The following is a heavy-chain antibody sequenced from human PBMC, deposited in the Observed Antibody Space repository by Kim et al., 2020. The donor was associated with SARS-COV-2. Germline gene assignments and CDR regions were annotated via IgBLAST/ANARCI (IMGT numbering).Heavy chain of an antibody. Sequence: GGSLRLSCAASGFTVSSNYMSWVRQAPGKGLEWVSVIYSGGSTYYADSVKGRFTISRDNSKNTLYLQMNSLRAEDTAVYYCARVNYDSSGLIVYAFDIWGQGTMVTVSS. CDR1: GFTVSSNY. CDR3: ARVNYDSSGLIVYAFDI. CDR2: IYSGGST. D-gene: IGHD3-22*01. V-gene: IGHV3-53*01. J-gene: IGHJ3*02.